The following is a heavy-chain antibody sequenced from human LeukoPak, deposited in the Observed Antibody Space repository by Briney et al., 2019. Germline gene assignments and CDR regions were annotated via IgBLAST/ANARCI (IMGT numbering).Heavy chain of an antibody. J-gene: IGHJ4*02. CDR1: GYTFTSYG. CDR2: NSPYNGNT. CDR3: AREMATIVNQFDY. D-gene: IGHD5-24*01. Sequence: GASVKVSCKASGYTFTSYGISWVRQAPGQGLEWMGWNSPYNGNTNYAQKLQGRVTMTTDTSTTTAYMELRSLRSDDTAVYYCAREMATIVNQFDYWGQGTLVTVSS. V-gene: IGHV1-18*01.